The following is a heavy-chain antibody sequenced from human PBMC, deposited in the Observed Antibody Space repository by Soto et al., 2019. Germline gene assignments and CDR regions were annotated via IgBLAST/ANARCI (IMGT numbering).Heavy chain of an antibody. J-gene: IGHJ4*02. V-gene: IGHV1-2*02. CDR3: ATQTGTVVTFEDF. D-gene: IGHD1-1*01. CDR1: GYIFTDYY. Sequence: QVQLVQSGVEVKKPGASVRVSCKASGYIFTDYYINWLRQAPGQGLEWVGWINPKTGGTNSAQKFQGKVTLTRDTSINTAYMELTRLTSYDTAVYFCATQTGTVVTFEDFWGQGTLISLSS. CDR2: INPKTGGT.